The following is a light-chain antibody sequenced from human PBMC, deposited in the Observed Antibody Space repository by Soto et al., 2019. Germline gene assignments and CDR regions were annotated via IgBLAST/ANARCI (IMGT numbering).Light chain of an antibody. CDR3: QQRSNWPFT. CDR2: DAS. Sequence: EIVLRRSPATLSLSPGERATLSCRASQGVSSYLAWYQQKPGQAPRLLIYDASNRATGIPARFSGSGSGTDFTLTISSLEPEDFAVYYCQQRSNWPFTFGQGTRLEIK. J-gene: IGKJ5*01. V-gene: IGKV3-11*01. CDR1: QGVSSY.